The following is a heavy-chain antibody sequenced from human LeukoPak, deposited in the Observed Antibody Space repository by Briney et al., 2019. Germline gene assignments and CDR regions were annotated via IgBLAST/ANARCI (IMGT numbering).Heavy chain of an antibody. CDR1: GFTLGVYY. CDR3: ARKLGGSQCGGDCFFDH. Sequence: GGSLRLSWEASGFTLGVYYMSSFRQAPGKGLEWIGYISSTGSYTTYADSVRGRFTISRDNAKSLLFLQMNNLRAEDTAVYYCARKLGGSQCGGDCFFDHWGQGTLVAVSS. CDR2: ISSTGSYT. D-gene: IGHD2-21*02. J-gene: IGHJ4*02. V-gene: IGHV3-11*03.